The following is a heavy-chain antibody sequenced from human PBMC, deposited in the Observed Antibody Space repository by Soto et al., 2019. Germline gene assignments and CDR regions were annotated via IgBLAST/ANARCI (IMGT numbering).Heavy chain of an antibody. V-gene: IGHV1-69*01. Sequence: QVQLVQSGAEVKKPGSSVKVSCKASGGTFSSYAISWVRQAPGQGLEWMGGIIPIFGTANYAQKFQGRVTITADESTSTAYMELSSLRSEDTAVYYCARQKAEDSGELLLWYFDLWGRGTLVTVSS. D-gene: IGHD1-26*01. CDR2: IIPIFGTA. J-gene: IGHJ2*01. CDR3: ARQKAEDSGELLLWYFDL. CDR1: GGTFSSYA.